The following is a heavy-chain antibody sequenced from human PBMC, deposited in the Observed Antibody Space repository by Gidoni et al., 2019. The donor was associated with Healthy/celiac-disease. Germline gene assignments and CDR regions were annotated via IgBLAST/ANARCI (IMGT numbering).Heavy chain of an antibody. Sequence: VPLVESGGGLVKPGGSLRLSRAASGFPFSSYRMNWVRQAPGKGLEWVSAISSSSSYINYTDEMKGQVTISRDKAKNSLYLQMNSLRAEDTAVYYCARDLYYYDSSGYSVYYYYGMDVWGQGTTVTVSS. J-gene: IGHJ6*02. D-gene: IGHD3-22*01. V-gene: IGHV3-21*01. CDR3: ARDLYYYDSSGYSVYYYYGMDV. CDR1: GFPFSSYR. CDR2: ISSSSSYI.